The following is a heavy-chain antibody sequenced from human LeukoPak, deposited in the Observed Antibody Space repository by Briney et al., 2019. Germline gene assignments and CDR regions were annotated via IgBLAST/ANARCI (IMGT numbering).Heavy chain of an antibody. J-gene: IGHJ6*03. V-gene: IGHV3-20*04. Sequence: GGSLRLSCAASGFTFDDYGMSWVRQAPGKGLEWVSGINWNGGSTGYADSVKGRFTISRDNAKNSLYLQMNSLSAEDTAVYYCVRGGAAGTNYYYYYYMDVWGKGTTVTVSS. CDR3: VRGGAAGTNYYYYYYMDV. CDR1: GFTFDDYG. CDR2: INWNGGST. D-gene: IGHD2-15*01.